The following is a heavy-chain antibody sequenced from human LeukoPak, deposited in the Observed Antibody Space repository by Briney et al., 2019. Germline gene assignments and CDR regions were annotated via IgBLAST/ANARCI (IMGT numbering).Heavy chain of an antibody. D-gene: IGHD4-17*01. Sequence: PGRSLRLSCAASGFTFSRYAMHWVRQAPGKGLEWVALISDDGSNKYYLDSVKGRFTISRDNSKNTLSLQMNSLRAEDTAVYYCASQLSSYGDYSDYWGQGTLVTVSS. V-gene: IGHV3-30-3*01. CDR3: ASQLSSYGDYSDY. CDR2: ISDDGSNK. CDR1: GFTFSRYA. J-gene: IGHJ4*02.